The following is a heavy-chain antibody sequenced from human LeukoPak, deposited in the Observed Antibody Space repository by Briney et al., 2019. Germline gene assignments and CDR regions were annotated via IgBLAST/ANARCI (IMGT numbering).Heavy chain of an antibody. J-gene: IGHJ5*02. CDR1: GFTFSSYS. CDR3: ARGRVGPDFWSGFDP. D-gene: IGHD3-3*01. V-gene: IGHV3-21*01. CDR2: ISSSSSYI. Sequence: PGGSLRLSCAASGFTFSSYSMNWVRQAPGKGLEWVSSISSSSSYIYYADSVKGRFTISRDNAKNSLYLQMNSLRAEDTAVYYCARGRVGPDFWSGFDPWGRGTLVTVSS.